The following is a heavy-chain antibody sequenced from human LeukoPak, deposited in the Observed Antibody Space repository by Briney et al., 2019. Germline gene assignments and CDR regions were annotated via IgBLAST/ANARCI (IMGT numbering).Heavy chain of an antibody. CDR3: ARVTVYYDSSGYFDY. CDR2: INWNGAGT. J-gene: IGHJ4*02. V-gene: IGHV3-20*04. D-gene: IGHD3-22*01. CDR1: GFIFDNYG. Sequence: PGGSLSLSWAASGFIFDNYGMGWVRQAPGKGLEWVSGINWNGAGTGYADSVKGRFTTSRDKAKNSLYLQMNSLRAEDTALYYCARVTVYYDSSGYFDYWGQGTLVTVSS.